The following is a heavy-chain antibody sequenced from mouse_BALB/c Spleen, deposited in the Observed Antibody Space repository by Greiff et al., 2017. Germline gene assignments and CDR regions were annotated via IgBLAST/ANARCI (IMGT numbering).Heavy chain of an antibody. V-gene: IGHV5-12-2*01. CDR3: ARQYEYDVGYYAMDY. CDR1: GFTFSSYT. CDR2: ISNGGGST. Sequence: EVQRVESGGGLVQPGGSLKLSCAASGFTFSSYTMSWVRQTPEKRLEWVAYISNGGGSTYFPDTVKGRFTISRDNTKNPLYLKMNSLKSEDTAMYYCARQYEYDVGYYAMDYWGQGTSVTVSS. D-gene: IGHD2-4*01. J-gene: IGHJ4*01.